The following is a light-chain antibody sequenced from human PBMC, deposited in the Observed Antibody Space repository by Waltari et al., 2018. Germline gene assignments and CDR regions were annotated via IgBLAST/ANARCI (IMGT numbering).Light chain of an antibody. CDR3: QQYYTTPT. V-gene: IGKV4-1*01. CDR1: QTVLYSSNNKNY. CDR2: WAS. J-gene: IGKJ1*01. Sequence: DIVMTQSPDSLAVSLGERAPITCKSSQTVLYSSNNKNYLAWYQQKAGQSPKLLLYWASTRESGVPDRFSGSGSGTDFTLTINSLQAEDVAVYYCQQYYTTPTFGQGTKVEIK.